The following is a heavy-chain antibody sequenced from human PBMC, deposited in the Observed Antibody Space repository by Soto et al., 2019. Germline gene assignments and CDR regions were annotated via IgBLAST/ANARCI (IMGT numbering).Heavy chain of an antibody. J-gene: IGHJ4*02. Sequence: ESLKISCKGSGYSFTIYWIGWVRQMPGKGLEWMGIIYPGDSDTRYSPSFQGQVTISADKSISTAYLQWSSLKASDTAMYYCARQESSGWYSVRPGEVDYWGQGTLVTVSS. CDR1: GYSFTIYW. V-gene: IGHV5-51*01. CDR3: ARQESSGWYSVRPGEVDY. CDR2: IYPGDSDT. D-gene: IGHD6-19*01.